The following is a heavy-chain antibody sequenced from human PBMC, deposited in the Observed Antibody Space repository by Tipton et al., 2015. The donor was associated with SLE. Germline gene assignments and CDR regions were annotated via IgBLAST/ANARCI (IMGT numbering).Heavy chain of an antibody. V-gene: IGHV4-59*13. Sequence: TLSLTCSVSGASFSRYYWSWIRQSPGKGLEWIGYIHHSGGTKYNPSLKSRVTISMDTSKNQFSLNLTSLTAADTAVYYCARLGPGYSGGWWDYYFDYWGQGTLVTVSP. J-gene: IGHJ4*02. CDR2: IHHSGGT. CDR1: GASFSRYY. CDR3: ARLGPGYSGGWWDYYFDY. D-gene: IGHD6-19*01.